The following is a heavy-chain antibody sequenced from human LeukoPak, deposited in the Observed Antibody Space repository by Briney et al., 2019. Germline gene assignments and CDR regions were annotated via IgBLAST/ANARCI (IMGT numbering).Heavy chain of an antibody. CDR1: GGSISSGGYY. Sequence: SQTLSLTCTVSGGSISSGGYYWSWIRQHPGKGLEWIGCIYYSGSTYYNPSLKSRVTISVDTSKNQFSLKLSSVTAADTAVYYCASGGYDYYPSDYYYYMDVWGKGTRVTVSS. CDR2: IYYSGST. CDR3: ASGGYDYYPSDYYYYMDV. J-gene: IGHJ6*03. D-gene: IGHD5-12*01. V-gene: IGHV4-31*03.